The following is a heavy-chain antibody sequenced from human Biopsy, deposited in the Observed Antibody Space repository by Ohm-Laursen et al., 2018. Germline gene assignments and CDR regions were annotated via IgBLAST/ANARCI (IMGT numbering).Heavy chain of an antibody. D-gene: IGHD5-12*01. CDR3: ARGSGYFKLDV. Sequence: WQTLSLTCAVNGESSSGYFWNWIRQPPGKGLEWIGEINQSGSTKYNPSLKRRATLSADSSNSQFSLRLTSVTAADTAIYYCARGSGYFKLDVWGQGTTVTVSS. J-gene: IGHJ6*02. CDR1: GESSSGYF. CDR2: INQSGST. V-gene: IGHV4-34*01.